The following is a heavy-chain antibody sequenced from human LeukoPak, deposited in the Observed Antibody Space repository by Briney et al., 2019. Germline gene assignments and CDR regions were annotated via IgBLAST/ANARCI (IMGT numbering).Heavy chain of an antibody. J-gene: IGHJ5*02. CDR3: ARGERLAAAGTRSWFDP. V-gene: IGHV4-30-2*01. CDR1: GGSISSGGYS. Sequence: PSETLSLTCAVSGGSISSGGYSWSWIRQPPGKGLEWIGYIYHSGSTYYNPSLKSRVTISVDRSKNQFSLKLSSVTAADTAVYYCARGERLAAAGTRSWFDPWGQGTLVTVSS. D-gene: IGHD6-13*01. CDR2: IYHSGST.